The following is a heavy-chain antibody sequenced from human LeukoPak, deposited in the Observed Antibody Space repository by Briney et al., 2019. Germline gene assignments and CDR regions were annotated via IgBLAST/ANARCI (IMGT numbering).Heavy chain of an antibody. J-gene: IGHJ4*02. D-gene: IGHD3-22*01. CDR2: ISAYNGNT. CDR1: GYTFTSYG. CDR3: ATDPNYYDSSGSGYY. Sequence: ASVKVSCKASGYTFTSYGISWVRQAPGQGLEWMGWISAYNGNTNYAQKLQGRVTMTTDISTSTAYMELRSLRSDDTAVYYCATDPNYYDSSGSGYYWGQGTLVTVSS. V-gene: IGHV1-18*01.